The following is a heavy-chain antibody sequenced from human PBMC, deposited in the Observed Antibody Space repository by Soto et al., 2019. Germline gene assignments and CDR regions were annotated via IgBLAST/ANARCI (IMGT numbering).Heavy chain of an antibody. CDR2: ISGSGGTT. J-gene: IGHJ4*02. V-gene: IGHV3-23*01. CDR3: AKTPYDFWSSGQYLFDH. Sequence: GGSLRLSCTVSGFTFGSHAMSWVRQAPGKGLECVSGISGSGGTTFYADSVKGRFTISRDNSKKTLYLQMNSLRAEDTAVYYCAKTPYDFWSSGQYLFDHWGQGTLVTVSS. CDR1: GFTFGSHA. D-gene: IGHD3-3*01.